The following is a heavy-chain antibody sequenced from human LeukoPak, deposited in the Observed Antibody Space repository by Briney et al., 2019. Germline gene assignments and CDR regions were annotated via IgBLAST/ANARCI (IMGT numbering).Heavy chain of an antibody. D-gene: IGHD4-17*01. J-gene: IGHJ4*02. CDR2: ISPTGSTT. CDR3: ARDRDYAFDY. CDR1: GFPFSGHW. Sequence: GGSLRLSCTASGFPFSGHWMHWARQLPGKGLVWVSRISPTGSTTSYADSVKGRFTISRDNGKNSLYLQMNSLRDEDTAVYYCARDRDYAFDYWGQGTLVTVSS. V-gene: IGHV3-74*01.